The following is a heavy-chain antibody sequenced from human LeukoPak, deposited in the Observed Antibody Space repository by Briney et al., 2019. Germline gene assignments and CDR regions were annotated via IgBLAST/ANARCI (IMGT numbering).Heavy chain of an antibody. Sequence: SETLSLTCTVSGGSISSGSYYWRWIRQPAGRGLEWIGRIYYTGGSYSNPSLKSRFTTSLDTSKNQFSLMLSSVTAADTAIYYCTGELAGTIVHYWGQGTLVTVSS. J-gene: IGHJ4*02. V-gene: IGHV4-39*07. D-gene: IGHD1-7*01. CDR3: TGELAGTIVHY. CDR2: IYYTGGS. CDR1: GGSISSGSYY.